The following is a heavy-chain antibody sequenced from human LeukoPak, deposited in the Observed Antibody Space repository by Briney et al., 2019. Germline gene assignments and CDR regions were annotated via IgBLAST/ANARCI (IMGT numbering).Heavy chain of an antibody. J-gene: IGHJ4*02. Sequence: GGSLRLSCAASGFTVSSNEMSWVRQAPGKGLEWVSSISGGSTYYADSRKGRFTISRDNSKNTLYLQMNSLRAEDTAVYYCAKLVVVPAAMAHFDYWGQGTLVTVSS. CDR3: AKLVVVPAAMAHFDY. CDR2: ISGGST. D-gene: IGHD2-2*01. V-gene: IGHV3-38-3*01. CDR1: GFTVSSNE.